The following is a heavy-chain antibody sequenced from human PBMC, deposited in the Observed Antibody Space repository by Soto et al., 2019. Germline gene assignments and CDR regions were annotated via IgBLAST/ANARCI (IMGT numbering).Heavy chain of an antibody. J-gene: IGHJ5*02. CDR1: GGSISSYY. D-gene: IGHD2-15*01. CDR2: IYTSGST. Sequence: SETLSLTCTVSGGSISSYYWSWIRQPAGKGLEWIGRIYTSGSTNYNPSLKSRVTMSVDTSKNQFSLKLSSVTAADTAVYYRARDKGRYCSGGSCYSYWFDPWGQGTLVTVSS. CDR3: ARDKGRYCSGGSCYSYWFDP. V-gene: IGHV4-4*07.